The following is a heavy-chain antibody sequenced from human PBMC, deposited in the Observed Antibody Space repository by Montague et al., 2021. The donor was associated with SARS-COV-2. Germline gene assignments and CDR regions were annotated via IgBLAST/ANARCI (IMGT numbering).Heavy chain of an antibody. V-gene: IGHV4-39*01. Sequence: SETLSLTCTVAGASSSTSTEARTGSAHAPGTVPKWVGMFSYGDSTHYNPSLRSRVTISVDSSKNQFSLKLNSVTAADTAIYYCARHMGHVLVSVTGANWFDPWGQGTLVTVSS. J-gene: IGHJ5*02. CDR1: GASSSTSTEA. CDR3: ARHMGHVLVSVTGANWFDP. D-gene: IGHD5/OR15-5a*01. CDR2: FSYGDST.